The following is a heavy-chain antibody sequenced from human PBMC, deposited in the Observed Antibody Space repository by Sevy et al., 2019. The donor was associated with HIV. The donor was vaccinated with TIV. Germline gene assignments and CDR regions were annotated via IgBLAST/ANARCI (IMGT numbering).Heavy chain of an antibody. V-gene: IGHV3-30*18. J-gene: IGHJ6*02. CDR3: AKDLAIFSPFDKYYYYYGMDV. Sequence: GRSLRLSCAASGFTFSSYGMHWVRQAPGKGLEWVAVISYDGSNKYDADSVKGRFTISRDNSKNTLYLQMNSLRAEDTAVYYCAKDLAIFSPFDKYYYYYGMDVWGQGTTVTVSS. D-gene: IGHD3-9*01. CDR1: GFTFSSYG. CDR2: ISYDGSNK.